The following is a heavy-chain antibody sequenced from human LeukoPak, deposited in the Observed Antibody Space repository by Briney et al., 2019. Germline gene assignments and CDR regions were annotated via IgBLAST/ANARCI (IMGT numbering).Heavy chain of an antibody. D-gene: IGHD2-2*01. CDR1: GFTFSSYG. Sequence: PGGSLRLSCAASGFTFSSYGMHWVRQAPGKGLEWVAFIRYDGSSKYYADSVKGRFTISRDNSKNTLYLQMNSLRAEDTAVYYCATAYCSSTSCLFGYWGQGTLVTVSS. V-gene: IGHV3-30*02. J-gene: IGHJ4*02. CDR2: IRYDGSSK. CDR3: ATAYCSSTSCLFGY.